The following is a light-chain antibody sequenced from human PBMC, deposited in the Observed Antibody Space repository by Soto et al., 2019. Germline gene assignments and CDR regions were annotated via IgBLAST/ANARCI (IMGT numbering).Light chain of an antibody. V-gene: IGLV2-23*01. CDR1: SNDVGRYNL. Sequence: QSALTQPASVSGSPGQSITISCTGTSNDVGRYNLVSWYQQHPGKAPKLMIYEGSKRPSGVSNRFSGSKSGNTASLTISGLQAEDEADYYCCSYLGSSWVFGGGTKLTVL. CDR3: CSYLGSSWV. CDR2: EGS. J-gene: IGLJ3*02.